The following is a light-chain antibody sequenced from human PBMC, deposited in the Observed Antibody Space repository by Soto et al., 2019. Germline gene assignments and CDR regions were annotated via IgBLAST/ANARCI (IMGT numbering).Light chain of an antibody. CDR1: HSVSSSY. CDR3: QQYGYSFWT. V-gene: IGKV3-20*01. Sequence: EVLLTQSPATLSLSPGESATLSCRASHSVSSSYLAWYQQKPGQDQRLLIYSASSRATGIPDRFSVIGSGADYTLTISSLEPEDSAMYYCQQYGYSFWTFGQGTKVDIK. CDR2: SAS. J-gene: IGKJ1*01.